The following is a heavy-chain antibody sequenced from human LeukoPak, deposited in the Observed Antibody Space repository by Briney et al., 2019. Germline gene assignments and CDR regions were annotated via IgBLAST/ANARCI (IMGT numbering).Heavy chain of an antibody. CDR1: GGSFSGYY. D-gene: IGHD2-2*01. CDR2: INHSGST. J-gene: IGHJ4*02. CDR3: ARVVPAAEPHFDY. V-gene: IGHV4-34*01. Sequence: PSETLSLTCAVYGGSFSGYYWSWIHQPPGKGLEWIGEINHSGSTNYNPSLKSRVTTSVDTSKNQFSLKLSSVTAADTAVYYCARVVPAAEPHFDYWGQGTLVTVSS.